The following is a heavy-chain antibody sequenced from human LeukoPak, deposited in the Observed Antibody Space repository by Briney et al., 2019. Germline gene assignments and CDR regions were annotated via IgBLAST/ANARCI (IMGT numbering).Heavy chain of an antibody. CDR1: GGSISSSSYY. V-gene: IGHV4-39*01. CDR3: ARQVVAATTGWFDP. J-gene: IGHJ5*02. Sequence: SETLSLTCTVSGGSISSSSYYWGWIRQPPGKGLEWIGSIYYSGSTYYNPSLKSRVTISVDTSKNQFSLKLSSVTAADTAVYYCARQVVAATTGWFDPWGQGTLVTVSS. CDR2: IYYSGST. D-gene: IGHD2-15*01.